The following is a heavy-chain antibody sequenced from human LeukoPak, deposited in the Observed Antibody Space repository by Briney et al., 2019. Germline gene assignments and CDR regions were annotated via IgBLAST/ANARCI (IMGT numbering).Heavy chain of an antibody. D-gene: IGHD5-18*01. CDR3: ARDQYSYAHAAH. J-gene: IGHJ4*02. CDR1: GFTVSSNY. Sequence: GRSLRLSCAASGFTVSSNYMSWVRQAPGKGLEWVSVIYSGGTTYYADSVTGRFTISRDNSKNALHLQMNSLRAEDTAVYYCARDQYSYAHAAHWGQGTLVTVSS. CDR2: IYSGGTT. V-gene: IGHV3-66*01.